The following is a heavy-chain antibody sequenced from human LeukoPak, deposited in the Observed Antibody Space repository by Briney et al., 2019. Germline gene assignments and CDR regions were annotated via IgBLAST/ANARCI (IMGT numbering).Heavy chain of an antibody. CDR1: GGSFSGYY. Sequence: SETLSLTCAVYGGSFSGYYWSWIRQPPGKGLEWIGEINHSGSTNYNPSLKSRVTISVDTSKNQFSLKLSSVTAADTAVYYCARVGWLSINFDYWGQGTLVTVSS. CDR2: INHSGST. J-gene: IGHJ4*02. D-gene: IGHD6-19*01. CDR3: ARVGWLSINFDY. V-gene: IGHV4-34*01.